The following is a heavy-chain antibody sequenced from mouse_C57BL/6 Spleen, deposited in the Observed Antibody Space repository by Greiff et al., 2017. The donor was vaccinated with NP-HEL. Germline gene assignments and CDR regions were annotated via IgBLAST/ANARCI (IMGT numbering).Heavy chain of an antibody. D-gene: IGHD1-1*01. J-gene: IGHJ4*01. V-gene: IGHV1-69*01. Sequence: QVQLQQPGAELVMPGASVKLSCKASGYTFTSYWMHWVKQRPGQGLEWIGEIDPSDSYTNYNQKFKGKSTLTVDKSSSTAYMQLSSLTSEDSAVYYCARGGITTVVARYAMDYWGQGTSVTVSS. CDR1: GYTFTSYW. CDR2: IDPSDSYT. CDR3: ARGGITTVVARYAMDY.